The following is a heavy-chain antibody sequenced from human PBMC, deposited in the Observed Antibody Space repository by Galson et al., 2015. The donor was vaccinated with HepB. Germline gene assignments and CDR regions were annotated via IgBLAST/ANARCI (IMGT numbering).Heavy chain of an antibody. Sequence: SLRLSCAASRFTFSSYAMHWVRQAPGKGLEYVSAISSNGGSTYYADSVKGRFTISRDNPKNTLYLQMSSLRAEDTAVYYCVKDSSWSADYWGQGTLVTVSS. CDR1: RFTFSSYA. J-gene: IGHJ4*02. CDR2: ISSNGGST. D-gene: IGHD6-13*01. CDR3: VKDSSWSADY. V-gene: IGHV3-64D*06.